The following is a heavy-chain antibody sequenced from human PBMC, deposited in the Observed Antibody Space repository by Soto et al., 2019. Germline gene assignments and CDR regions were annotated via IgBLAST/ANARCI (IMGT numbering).Heavy chain of an antibody. CDR2: IYYSGST. V-gene: IGHV4-39*01. Sequence: SETLSLTCGVPCDSIISNDYWGGVRQSPGKGLKWIASIYYSGSTYYSMSLKSRVTISVDTSKNQFSLNLNSVTATDTAVYYCARHMGFASSWSPLDYWGQGALVTVS. J-gene: IGHJ4*02. CDR3: ARHMGFASSWSPLDY. D-gene: IGHD6-13*01. CDR1: CDSIISNDY.